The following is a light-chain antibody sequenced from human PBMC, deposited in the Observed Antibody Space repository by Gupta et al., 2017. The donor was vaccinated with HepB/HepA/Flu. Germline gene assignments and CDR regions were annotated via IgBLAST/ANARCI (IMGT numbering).Light chain of an antibody. V-gene: IGKV1-33*01. CDR2: GVS. CDR1: RDIRNF. J-gene: IGKJ2*01. Sequence: DIDLTQSPSSLSASLGDRASITCQSSRDIRNFLNWYQHTPGRAPRLLLYGVSNLQEGVPSRFSGSGSGTHFSLTIDSLQPEDVAIYYCRQDNNLPYTFGQGT. CDR3: RQDNNLPYT.